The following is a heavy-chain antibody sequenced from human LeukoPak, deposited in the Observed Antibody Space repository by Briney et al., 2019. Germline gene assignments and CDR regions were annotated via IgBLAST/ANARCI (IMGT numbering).Heavy chain of an antibody. CDR3: ATLDPTIVVVPAH. V-gene: IGHV3-21*01. D-gene: IGHD2-2*01. CDR2: ISSSSYI. J-gene: IGHJ4*02. Sequence: GGSLRLSCAASGFTFSSYSMNWVRQAPGKGLEWVSSISSSSYIYYADSVKGRFTISRDNAKNSLYLQMNSLRAEDTAVYYCATLDPTIVVVPAHWGQGTLVTVSS. CDR1: GFTFSSYS.